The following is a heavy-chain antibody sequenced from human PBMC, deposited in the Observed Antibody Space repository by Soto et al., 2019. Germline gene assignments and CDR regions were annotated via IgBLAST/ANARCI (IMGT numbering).Heavy chain of an antibody. J-gene: IGHJ6*02. CDR3: ARDPYCGSGRGYYYGMDV. Sequence: GGSLRLSCAASGFTFSNYGMHWVRQAPGKGLEWVAVIWYDGSDKYYVDSVKGRFTISRDKSKNTMYLQMNSLRAEDTAVYYCARDPYCGSGRGYYYGMDVWGQGTTVTVSS. D-gene: IGHD3-10*01. CDR2: IWYDGSDK. V-gene: IGHV3-33*01. CDR1: GFTFSNYG.